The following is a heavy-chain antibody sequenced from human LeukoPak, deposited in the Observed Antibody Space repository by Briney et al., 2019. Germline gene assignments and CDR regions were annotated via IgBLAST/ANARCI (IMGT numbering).Heavy chain of an antibody. Sequence: SVTVSCNASAGTFSSYAISWVRQAPGQRLEWIGGIIPIFGTANYAQKFQGRVTITTDESTSTAYMELSSLRSEDTAVYYCARGSGYSGRNDYWGQGTLVTVSS. V-gene: IGHV1-69*05. J-gene: IGHJ4*02. CDR1: AGTFSSYA. CDR3: ARGSGYSGRNDY. CDR2: IIPIFGTA. D-gene: IGHD5-12*01.